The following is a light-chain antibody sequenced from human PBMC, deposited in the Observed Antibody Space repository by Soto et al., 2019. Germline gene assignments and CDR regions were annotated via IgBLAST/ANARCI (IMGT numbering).Light chain of an antibody. CDR3: QQRSNWYT. CDR1: QSVSSY. J-gene: IGKJ2*01. Sequence: EIVLTQSPATLSLSPGERATLSCRASQSVSSYLAWYQQKPGQAPRLLIYDASNRATGIPARFSGSGSGTDFTLTISSLEPEDFAVYYCQQRSNWYTFGQGTTPEIK. V-gene: IGKV3-11*01. CDR2: DAS.